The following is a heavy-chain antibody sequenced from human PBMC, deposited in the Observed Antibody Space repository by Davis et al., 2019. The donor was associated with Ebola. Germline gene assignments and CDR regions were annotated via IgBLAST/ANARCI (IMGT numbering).Heavy chain of an antibody. Sequence: ASVKVSCKVSGYTLTELSIHWVRQAPGKGLEWMGNFDPEDGETIYAHKFEGRVTMTEDTSTDTAYMELSSLRSEDSAVYYCASQYGPLDYWGQGTLVTVSS. CDR3: ASQYGPLDY. CDR2: FDPEDGET. V-gene: IGHV1-24*01. J-gene: IGHJ4*02. CDR1: GYTLTELS. D-gene: IGHD4-17*01.